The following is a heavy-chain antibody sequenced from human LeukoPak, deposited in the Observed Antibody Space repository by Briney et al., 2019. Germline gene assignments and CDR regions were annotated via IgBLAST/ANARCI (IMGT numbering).Heavy chain of an antibody. Sequence: SLRLSCTASGFTFGDYAMSWFRQAPGKGLEWVSSISDITGSTYYADSVKGRFTISRDNSKNTLYLQMNSLRAEDTALYYCAKCFRGSGTYCNCFDYWGQGTLVTVSS. V-gene: IGHV3-23*01. J-gene: IGHJ4*02. CDR1: GFTFGDYA. CDR3: AKCFRGSGTYCNCFDY. CDR2: ISDITGST. D-gene: IGHD3-10*01.